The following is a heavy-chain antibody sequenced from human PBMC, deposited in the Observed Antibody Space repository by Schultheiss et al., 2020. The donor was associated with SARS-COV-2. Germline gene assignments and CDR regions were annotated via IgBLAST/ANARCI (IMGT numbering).Heavy chain of an antibody. D-gene: IGHD6-6*01. Sequence: ASVKVSCKASGYTFTGYYMHWVRQAPGQGLEWMGWINPNSGGTNYAQKFQGRVTMTRDTSISTAYMELSRLRSDDTAVYYCARSRVSSSADYYYYYGMDVWGQGTTVTVSS. CDR2: INPNSGGT. CDR3: ARSRVSSSADYYYYYGMDV. V-gene: IGHV1-2*02. CDR1: GYTFTGYY. J-gene: IGHJ6*02.